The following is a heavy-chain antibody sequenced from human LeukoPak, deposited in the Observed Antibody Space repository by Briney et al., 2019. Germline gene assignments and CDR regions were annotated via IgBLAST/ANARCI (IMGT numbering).Heavy chain of an antibody. Sequence: SETLSLTCTVSGGSISSYYWSWIRQPPGKGLECIGYMHYTGSTNYNPSLKSRVTISVDTSKNQFSLKLSSVTAADTAVYYCATSGWYQVVVYWGQGTLVTVSS. V-gene: IGHV4-59*12. CDR3: ATSGWYQVVVY. J-gene: IGHJ4*02. CDR2: MHYTGST. D-gene: IGHD6-19*01. CDR1: GGSISSYY.